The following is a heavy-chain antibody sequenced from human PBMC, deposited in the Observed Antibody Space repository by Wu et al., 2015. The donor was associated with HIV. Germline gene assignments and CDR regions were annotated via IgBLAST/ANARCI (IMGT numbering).Heavy chain of an antibody. J-gene: IGHJ4*02. V-gene: IGHV1-2*02. Sequence: QGHLVQSGPEVKSPGASVKVSCKASGQGLEYLGWIIPSSGDTRYAQNFQGRVTMTRDTSINTVYMELTRVKSDDTAVYYCAGYGRGYNWLYYWGQGTLVTVSS. CDR3: AGYGRGYNWLYY. CDR2: IIPSSGDT. D-gene: IGHD5-24*01. CDR1: G.